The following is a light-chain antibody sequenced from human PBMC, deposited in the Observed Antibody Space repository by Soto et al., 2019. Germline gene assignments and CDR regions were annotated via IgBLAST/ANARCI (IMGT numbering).Light chain of an antibody. CDR2: GAS. Sequence: DIQVTQSPSSLSAFVGDRVTITCRTSQTISNNLNWYQQQPGKAPNLLIYGASSLQSGVPSRFSGSGSGTEFTLTISNLQPEDFATYFCQQSSSAPLTFGQGTKV. CDR1: QTISNN. CDR3: QQSSSAPLT. J-gene: IGKJ1*01. V-gene: IGKV1-39*01.